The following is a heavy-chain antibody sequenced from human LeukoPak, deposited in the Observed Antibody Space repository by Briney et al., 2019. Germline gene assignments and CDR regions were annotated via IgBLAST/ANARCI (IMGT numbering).Heavy chain of an antibody. Sequence: GRSLRLSCAASGFTFSSYAMHWVRQAPGKGLEWVAVISYDGSNKYYADSVRGRFTISRDNSKNTLYLQMNSLRAEDTAVCYCARSGRYCSGTSCYAKPYDAFDIWGRGTMVTVSS. V-gene: IGHV3-30*04. J-gene: IGHJ3*02. CDR3: ARSGRYCSGTSCYAKPYDAFDI. D-gene: IGHD2-2*01. CDR1: GFTFSSYA. CDR2: ISYDGSNK.